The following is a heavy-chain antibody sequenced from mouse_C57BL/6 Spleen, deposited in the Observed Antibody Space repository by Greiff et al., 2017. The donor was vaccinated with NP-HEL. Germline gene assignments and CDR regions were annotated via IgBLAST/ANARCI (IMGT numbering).Heavy chain of an antibody. J-gene: IGHJ2*01. V-gene: IGHV1-80*01. Sequence: LVESGAELVKPGASVKISCKASGYAFSSYWMNWVKQRPGKGLEWIGQIYPGDGDTNYNGKFKGKATLTADKSSSTAYMQLSSLTSEDSAVYFCARFDDYGGFDYWGQGTTLTVSS. CDR2: IYPGDGDT. CDR1: GYAFSSYW. CDR3: ARFDDYGGFDY. D-gene: IGHD2-4*01.